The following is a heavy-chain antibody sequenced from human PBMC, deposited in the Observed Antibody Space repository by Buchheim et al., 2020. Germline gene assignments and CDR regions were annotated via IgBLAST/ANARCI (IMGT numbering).Heavy chain of an antibody. J-gene: IGHJ4*02. Sequence: EVQLVESGGGLVQPGGSLRLSCAASGFTFSSYSMNWVRQAPGQGLEWVSYISSSSDSIYYADSVEGRFTISRDTAKNSLYLQMNSLRAEDTAVYYCTRGQAAPRDYWGQGAL. CDR2: ISSSSDSI. CDR1: GFTFSSYS. CDR3: TRGQAAPRDY. V-gene: IGHV3-48*01. D-gene: IGHD2-15*01.